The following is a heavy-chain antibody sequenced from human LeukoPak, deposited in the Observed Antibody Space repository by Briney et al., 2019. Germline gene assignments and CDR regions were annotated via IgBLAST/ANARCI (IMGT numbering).Heavy chain of an antibody. CDR2: ILISGNT. CDR3: AIGRPRNATRLDDGYDF. J-gene: IGHJ3*01. CDR1: GGSISSGSYY. D-gene: IGHD1-1*01. Sequence: PSQTLSLTCTVSGGSISSGSYYWRWIRQPAGKGLEWLGRILISGNTNYNPSLESRVTISADTSKNQFSLILNSLTAADTAVYYCAIGRPRNATRLDDGYDFWGQGTKVTVSS. V-gene: IGHV4-61*02.